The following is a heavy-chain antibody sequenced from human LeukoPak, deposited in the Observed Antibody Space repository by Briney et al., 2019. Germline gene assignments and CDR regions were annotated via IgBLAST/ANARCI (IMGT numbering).Heavy chain of an antibody. V-gene: IGHV3-48*03. Sequence: SGGSLRLSCAASGFTFSSYEMNWVRQAPGKGLEWVSYISSSGSTIYYADSVKGRFTISRDNAKNSLYLQMNSLRAEDTAVYCCARDRDSSYRRGVFDIWGQGTMVTVSS. D-gene: IGHD6-6*01. CDR1: GFTFSSYE. CDR2: ISSSGSTI. CDR3: ARDRDSSYRRGVFDI. J-gene: IGHJ3*02.